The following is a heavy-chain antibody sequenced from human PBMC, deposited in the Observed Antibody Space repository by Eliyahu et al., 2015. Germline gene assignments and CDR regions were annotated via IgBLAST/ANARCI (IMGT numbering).Heavy chain of an antibody. J-gene: IGHJ4*02. V-gene: IGHV4-39*01. CDR3: ARQRRGAMIVVPYYFDY. Sequence: QLQLQESGPGLVKPSETLSLTCTVSGGXISXSSYYWGWIRQPPGKGLEWIGSIYYSGSTYYNPSLKSRVTISVDTSKNQFSLKLSSVTAADTAVYYCARQRRGAMIVVPYYFDYWGQGTLVTVSS. CDR1: GGXISXSSYY. D-gene: IGHD3-22*01. CDR2: IYYSGST.